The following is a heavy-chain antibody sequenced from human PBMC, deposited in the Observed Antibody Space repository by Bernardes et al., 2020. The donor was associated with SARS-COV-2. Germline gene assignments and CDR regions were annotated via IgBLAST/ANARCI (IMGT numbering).Heavy chain of an antibody. V-gene: IGHV3-74*01. D-gene: IGHD2-2*01. Sequence: GSLRLSCAASGFTFRSYWMHWVRQAPGKGLVWVSRIHSDGTITSYADSVKGRFTISRDNARNTVYLQMNNLRDDDTAVYYCARLGVVVEPAATLYYGMDVWGQGTTVTVSS. CDR1: GFTFRSYW. CDR3: ARLGVVVEPAATLYYGMDV. CDR2: IHSDGTIT. J-gene: IGHJ6*02.